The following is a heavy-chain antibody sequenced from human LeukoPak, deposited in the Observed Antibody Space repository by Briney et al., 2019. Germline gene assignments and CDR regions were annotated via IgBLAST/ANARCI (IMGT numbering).Heavy chain of an antibody. CDR1: GFTFSGHG. Sequence: GGSLRLSCAASGFTFSGHGMHWVRQAPGKGLEWVAVIWYDGSNKYYADSVKGRFTISRDNSKNTLYLQMNSLRAEDTAVYYCARDISPGYFDYWGQGTLVTVSS. CDR3: ARDISPGYFDY. CDR2: IWYDGSNK. J-gene: IGHJ4*02. V-gene: IGHV3-33*01.